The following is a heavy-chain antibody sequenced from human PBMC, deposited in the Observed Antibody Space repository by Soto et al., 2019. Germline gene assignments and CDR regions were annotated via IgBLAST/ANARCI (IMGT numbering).Heavy chain of an antibody. CDR2: ISGSGTNT. CDR1: GFTFSDHY. V-gene: IGHV3-11*05. D-gene: IGHD3-16*02. CDR3: AREYYDYVWGDYRNSPLLAS. J-gene: IGHJ4*02. Sequence: PGGSLRLSCTASGFTFSDHYMNWIRQGPGKGLEWVSYISGSGTNTKYADSVEGRFTVSRDNANNALYLQMNSMRAEDTAVYYCAREYYDYVWGDYRNSPLLASWGQGTLVTVSS.